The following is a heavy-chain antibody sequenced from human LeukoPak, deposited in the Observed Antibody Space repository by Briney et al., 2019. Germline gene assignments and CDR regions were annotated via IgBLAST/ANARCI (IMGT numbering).Heavy chain of an antibody. J-gene: IGHJ4*02. CDR3: ARETTVTTDY. CDR1: GYTFSSYS. Sequence: GGSLRLSCAASGYTFSSYSMNWVRQAPGRGLKWVSYISSISSTIYYADSVKGRFTISRDNAKNSLYLQMNSLRAEDTAVYYCARETTVTTDYWGQGTLVTVSS. CDR2: ISSISSTI. V-gene: IGHV3-48*04. D-gene: IGHD4-11*01.